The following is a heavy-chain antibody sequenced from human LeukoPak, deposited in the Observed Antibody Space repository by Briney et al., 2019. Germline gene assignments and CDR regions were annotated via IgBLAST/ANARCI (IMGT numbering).Heavy chain of an antibody. J-gene: IGHJ4*02. V-gene: IGHV3-15*01. D-gene: IGHD4-17*01. CDR2: IKSKTGGGTT. CDR3: TTVRYGDYGGTYYFDY. CDR1: GFTFSNAW. Sequence: GGSLRLSCAASGFTFSNAWMSWVRQAPGKGLEWVGRIKSKTGGGTTDYAAPVKGRFTISRDDSKNTLYLQMNSLKTEDTAVYYCTTVRYGDYGGTYYFDYWGQGTLVTVSS.